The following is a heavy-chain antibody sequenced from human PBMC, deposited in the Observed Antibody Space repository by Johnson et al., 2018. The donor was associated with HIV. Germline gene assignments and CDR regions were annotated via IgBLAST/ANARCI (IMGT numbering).Heavy chain of an antibody. D-gene: IGHD6-19*01. J-gene: IGHJ3*02. V-gene: IGHV3-30*18. Sequence: QVQLVESGGGVVQPGRSLRVSCAASGFIFSRYVMHRVRQAPGKGLEWGAVISYDGSNKYYADSVKGRFTISRDNSKNTLYLQMNSLRGEDTAVYYCAKELALYSSGYGGDAFDIWGQGTMVTVSS. CDR2: ISYDGSNK. CDR1: GFIFSRYV. CDR3: AKELALYSSGYGGDAFDI.